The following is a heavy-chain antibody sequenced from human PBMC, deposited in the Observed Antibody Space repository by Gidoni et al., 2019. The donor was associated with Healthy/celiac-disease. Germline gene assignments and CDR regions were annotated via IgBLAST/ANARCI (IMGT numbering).Heavy chain of an antibody. Sequence: QVQLVESGGGVVQPGRSLRLSCAASGFTFSSYGRHWVRQAPGKGLGWVAVISYDGSNKYYADSVKGRFTISRDNSKNTLYLQMNSLRAEDTAVYYCARAHMVRGNYYYYYYMDVWGKGTTVTVSS. D-gene: IGHD3-10*01. V-gene: IGHV3-30*03. CDR3: ARAHMVRGNYYYYYYMDV. CDR1: GFTFSSYG. CDR2: ISYDGSNK. J-gene: IGHJ6*03.